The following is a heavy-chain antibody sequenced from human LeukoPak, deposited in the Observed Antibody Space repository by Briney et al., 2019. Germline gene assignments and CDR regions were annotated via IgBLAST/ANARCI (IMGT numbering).Heavy chain of an antibody. J-gene: IGHJ4*02. CDR3: ARVMTTVTYFDY. D-gene: IGHD4-17*01. CDR1: GGSISSSSYY. Sequence: SETLSLTCTVSGGSISSSSYYWGWIRQPPGKGLEWIGSIYYSGSTYYNPSLKSRVTISVDTSKNQVSLKLSSVTAADTAVYYCARVMTTVTYFDYWGQGTLVTVSS. CDR2: IYYSGST. V-gene: IGHV4-39*07.